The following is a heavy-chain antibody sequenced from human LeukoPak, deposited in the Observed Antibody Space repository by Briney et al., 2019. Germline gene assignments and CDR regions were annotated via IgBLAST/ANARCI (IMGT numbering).Heavy chain of an antibody. Sequence: PGGSLRLSCATSGFTLSSYWMHWVRQVQGKGLEWLSRINNDGVSTSYADSVKGRFTISRDNAKNTLYLRMNSLRAEDTAIYYCARKPLSGGYGGTIDYWGQGTLVTVSS. CDR3: ARKPLSGGYGGTIDY. J-gene: IGHJ4*02. CDR1: GFTLSSYW. CDR2: INNDGVST. V-gene: IGHV3-74*01. D-gene: IGHD5-12*01.